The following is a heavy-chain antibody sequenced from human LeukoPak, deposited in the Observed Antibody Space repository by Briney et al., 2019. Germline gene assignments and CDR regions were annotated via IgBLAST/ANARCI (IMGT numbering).Heavy chain of an antibody. Sequence: GASVKVSCKASGYTFTSYAISWVRQAPGQGLEWMGGIIPILGIANYAQKFQGRVTITADKSTSTAYMELSSLRSEDTAVYYCARMASCSSTSCSSYGMDVWGQGTTVTVSS. CDR3: ARMASCSSTSCSSYGMDV. CDR2: IIPILGIA. CDR1: GYTFTSYA. J-gene: IGHJ6*02. V-gene: IGHV1-69*10. D-gene: IGHD2-2*01.